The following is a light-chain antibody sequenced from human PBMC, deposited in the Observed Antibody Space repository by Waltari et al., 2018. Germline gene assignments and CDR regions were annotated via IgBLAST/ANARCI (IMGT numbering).Light chain of an antibody. J-gene: IGLJ3*02. CDR3: YSYAGSSTWV. V-gene: IGLV2-23*01. CDR1: SGDVGGYTV. CDR2: EGS. Sequence: QSALTQPASVSGSPGQSITIPCPGTSGDVGGYTVVSWYQRHPGKVPKLIIYEGSKRPSGISDRFSGSKSGNTASLTISGLQTEDEAEYYCYSYAGSSTWVFGGGTQLTVV.